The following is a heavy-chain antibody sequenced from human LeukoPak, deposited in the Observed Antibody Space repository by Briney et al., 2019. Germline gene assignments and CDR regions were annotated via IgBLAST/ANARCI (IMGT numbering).Heavy chain of an antibody. V-gene: IGHV3-21*01. Sequence: PGGSLRLSCAASGFTFSSYSMNWVRQAPGKGLEWVSSISSSSSYIYYADSVKGRFTISRDNAKNSLYLQMNSLRAEDTAVYYCARGEYYDFWSGSLKFPDYYYYMDVWGKGTTVTVSS. CDR3: ARGEYYDFWSGSLKFPDYYYYMDV. J-gene: IGHJ6*03. CDR1: GFTFSSYS. CDR2: ISSSSSYI. D-gene: IGHD3-3*01.